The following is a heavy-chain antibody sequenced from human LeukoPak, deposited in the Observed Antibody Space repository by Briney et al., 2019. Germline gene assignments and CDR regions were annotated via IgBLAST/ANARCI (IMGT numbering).Heavy chain of an antibody. J-gene: IGHJ6*02. CDR3: ARRGLRSQSGKPYYGSDV. Sequence: GGSLRLSCAASEFTFSNYWMSWVRQAPGKRLDWVANIKQDGSEKQYVESVKGRFTISRDNAKNSLYLQMNSLRAEDTAVYYCARRGLRSQSGKPYYGSDVWGQGTTVTVSS. V-gene: IGHV3-7*01. CDR2: IKQDGSEK. D-gene: IGHD3-10*01. CDR1: EFTFSNYW.